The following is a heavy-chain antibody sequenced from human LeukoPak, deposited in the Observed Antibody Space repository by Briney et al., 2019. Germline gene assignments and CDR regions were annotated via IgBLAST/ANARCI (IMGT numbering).Heavy chain of an antibody. CDR2: ISAYNGNT. J-gene: IGHJ4*02. CDR3: ARGRTTVVRRVSYYFDY. CDR1: GYTFTSYG. Sequence: ASVKVSCKASGYTFTSYGISWVRQAPGQGLEWMGWISAYNGNTNYAQKLQGRVTMTTDTSTSTAYMELRSLRSDDTAVYYCARGRTTVVRRVSYYFDYWGQGTLVTVSS. D-gene: IGHD4-23*01. V-gene: IGHV1-18*01.